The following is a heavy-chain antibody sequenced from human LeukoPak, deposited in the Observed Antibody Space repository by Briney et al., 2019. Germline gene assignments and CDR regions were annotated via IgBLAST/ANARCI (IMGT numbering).Heavy chain of an antibody. V-gene: IGHV1-69*13. J-gene: IGHJ4*02. D-gene: IGHD6-19*01. CDR3: ARLVAGGFSVTDY. CDR1: GGTFSSYA. Sequence: ASVKVSCKASGGTFSSYAISWVRQAPGQGLEWMGGIIPIFGTANYAQKFQGRVTITADGSTSTAYMELSSLRSEDTAVYYCARLVAGGFSVTDYWGQGTLVTVSS. CDR2: IIPIFGTA.